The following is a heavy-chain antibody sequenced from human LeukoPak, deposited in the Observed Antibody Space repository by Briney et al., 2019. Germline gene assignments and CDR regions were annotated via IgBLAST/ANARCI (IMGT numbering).Heavy chain of an antibody. CDR2: ISYDGSNE. CDR1: GFIFRSYA. CDR3: ARSFSGSYPDFDY. V-gene: IGHV3-30*04. Sequence: GRSLRLSCAASGFIFRSYAMHWVRQAPGEGLEWVAVISYDGSNEYYADSLKGRFTISRDNSKNTLYLQMNSLRAEDTAVYYYARSFSGSYPDFDYWGQGTLVTVSS. D-gene: IGHD1-26*01. J-gene: IGHJ4*02.